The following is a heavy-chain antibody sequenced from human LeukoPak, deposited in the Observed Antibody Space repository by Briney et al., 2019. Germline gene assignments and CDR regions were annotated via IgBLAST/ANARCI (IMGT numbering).Heavy chain of an antibody. Sequence: PGGSLRLSCAASGFTFSSYSMNWVRQAPGKGLELVSSISSSSSYIYYGDSVKGRFTISRDNAKNSLYLQMNSLRAEDTAVYYCATNWAYYYYYMDVWGKGTTVTVSS. J-gene: IGHJ6*03. CDR2: ISSSSSYI. CDR3: ATNWAYYYYYMDV. CDR1: GFTFSSYS. D-gene: IGHD3-16*01. V-gene: IGHV3-21*01.